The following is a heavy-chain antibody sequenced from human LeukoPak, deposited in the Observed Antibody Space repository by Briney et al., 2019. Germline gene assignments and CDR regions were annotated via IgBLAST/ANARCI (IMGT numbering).Heavy chain of an antibody. V-gene: IGHV3-21*01. CDR3: ATDSSDFWSAYVRDNADHFQH. CDR2: ITNTGSYI. D-gene: IGHD3-3*01. J-gene: IGHJ1*01. Sequence: GGSLRLSCAASGFTFSSYGMNWVRQAPGKGLEWVASITNTGSYIFYTDSVKGRFTISRDNAKNSLFLRMNSLRAEDTAVYFCATDSSDFWSAYVRDNADHFQHWGQGTLVAVSS. CDR1: GFTFSSYG.